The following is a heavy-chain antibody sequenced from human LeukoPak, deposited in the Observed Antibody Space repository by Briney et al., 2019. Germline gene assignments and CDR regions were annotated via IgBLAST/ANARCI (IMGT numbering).Heavy chain of an antibody. D-gene: IGHD3-22*01. V-gene: IGHV3-30*18. CDR2: ISYDGSNK. CDR3: AKDYYDSSGFPDY. CDR1: GFTFSSYG. Sequence: GGSLSLSCAASGFTFSSYGMHWVRQAPGKGLEWVAVISYDGSNKYYADSVKGRFTISRDNSKNTLYLQMNSLRAEDTAVYYCAKDYYDSSGFPDYWGQGTLVTVSS. J-gene: IGHJ4*02.